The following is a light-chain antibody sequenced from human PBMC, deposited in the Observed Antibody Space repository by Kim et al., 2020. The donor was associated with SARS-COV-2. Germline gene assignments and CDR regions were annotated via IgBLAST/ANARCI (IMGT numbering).Light chain of an antibody. CDR3: AAWDDSLSGRV. Sequence: GQRFDISCSGSSSNIGSNYVYWYQQLPETAPKLLIYRNNQRPSGVPDRFSGSKSGTSASLAISGLRSEDEADYYCAAWDDSLSGRVFGGGTQLTVL. J-gene: IGLJ3*02. CDR1: SSNIGSNY. V-gene: IGLV1-47*01. CDR2: RNN.